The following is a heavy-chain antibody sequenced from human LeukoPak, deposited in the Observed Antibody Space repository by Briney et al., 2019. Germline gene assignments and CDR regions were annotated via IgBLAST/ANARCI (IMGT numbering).Heavy chain of an antibody. CDR1: GFTFSSYS. CDR3: ARDRSTMGDY. J-gene: IGHJ4*02. D-gene: IGHD5/OR15-5a*01. Sequence: GGSLRLSCAASGFTFSSYSMNWVRQAPGKGLEWVSYISSSSSSTIYYADSVKGRFTISRDNAKNSLYLQMNSLRVEDTAVYYCARDRSTMGDYWGQGTLVTVSS. V-gene: IGHV3-48*01. CDR2: ISSSSSSTI.